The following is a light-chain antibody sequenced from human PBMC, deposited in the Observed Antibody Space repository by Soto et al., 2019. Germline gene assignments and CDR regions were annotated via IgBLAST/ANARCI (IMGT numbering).Light chain of an antibody. J-gene: IGKJ1*01. CDR2: DAS. CDR3: QQYNSYSA. Sequence: DIRMTQSPSTLSASVGDEVTITCRASQSISSWLAWYQQKPGRSPTLLIYDASTLETGVPSRFSGSGSGTQFTLTISSLQPDDFGTYYCQQYNSYSAFGQGTKVDIK. CDR1: QSISSW. V-gene: IGKV1-5*01.